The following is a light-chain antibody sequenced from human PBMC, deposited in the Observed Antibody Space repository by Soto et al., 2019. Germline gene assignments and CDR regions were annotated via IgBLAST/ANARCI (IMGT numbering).Light chain of an antibody. V-gene: IGLV2-14*01. J-gene: IGLJ3*02. CDR1: SSDIGAYNY. Sequence: QSVLTQPASVSGSPEQSITISCTGTSSDIGAYNYVSWYQQHPGKAPKLIIYEVSNRPSGVSNRFSGSKSGNTASLTISGLQAEDEADYYCNSFTKKHTWVFGGGTKLTVL. CDR2: EVS. CDR3: NSFTKKHTWV.